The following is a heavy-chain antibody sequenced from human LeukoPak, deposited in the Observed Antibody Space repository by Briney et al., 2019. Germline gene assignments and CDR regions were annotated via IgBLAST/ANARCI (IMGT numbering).Heavy chain of an antibody. V-gene: IGHV1-69*13. CDR1: GGTFSSYA. CDR2: IIPIFGTA. D-gene: IGHD1-26*01. J-gene: IGHJ6*02. CDR3: ARDGEQPPYYYYGMDV. Sequence: EASVNVSCTASGGTFSSYAISWVRQAPGQGLEWMGGIIPIFGTANYAQEFQGRVTITADESTSTAYMELSSLRSEDTAVYYCARDGEQPPYYYYGMDVWGQGTTVTVSS.